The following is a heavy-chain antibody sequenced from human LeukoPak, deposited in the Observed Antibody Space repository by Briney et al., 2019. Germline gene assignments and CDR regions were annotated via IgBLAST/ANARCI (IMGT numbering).Heavy chain of an antibody. J-gene: IGHJ4*02. CDR1: GYTLTELS. D-gene: IGHD3-22*01. CDR2: FDPEDGET. Sequence: ASVKVSCRVSGYTLTELSMHWVRQAPGKGLEWMGGFDPEDGETIYAQKFQGRVTMTEDTSTDTAYMELSSLRSEDTAVYYCATPGRGNYDSTGFGFYRPVFGFDYWGQGTLVTVSS. V-gene: IGHV1-24*01. CDR3: ATPGRGNYDSTGFGFYRPVFGFDY.